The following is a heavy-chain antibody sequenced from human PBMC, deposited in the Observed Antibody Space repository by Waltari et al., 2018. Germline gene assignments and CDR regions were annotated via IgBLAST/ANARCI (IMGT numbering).Heavy chain of an antibody. J-gene: IGHJ4*02. CDR2: IYHSGST. CDR3: ARGSGYDSSGYYGY. CDR1: GGSISSGGYS. V-gene: IGHV4-30-2*01. D-gene: IGHD3-22*01. Sequence: QVQLQESGPGLVKPSQTLSLTCTVSGGSISSGGYSWSWIRQHPGKGLEWIGYIYHSGSTYYNPSLKSRVTISVDRSKNQFSLKLSSVTAADTAVYYCARGSGYDSSGYYGYWGQGTLVTVSS.